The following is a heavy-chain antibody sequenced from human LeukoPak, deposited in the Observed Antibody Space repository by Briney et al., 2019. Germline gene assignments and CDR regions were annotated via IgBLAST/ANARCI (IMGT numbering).Heavy chain of an antibody. J-gene: IGHJ4*02. CDR2: ISGSGGST. D-gene: IGHD5-18*01. CDR1: GFTFSSYA. Sequence: GGSLRLSCAASGFTFSSYAMSWVRQAPGKGLESVSAISGSGGSTYYADSVKGRFTISRDNSKNTLYLQMNSLRAEDTAVYYCAKTDGYSYGYLFFDYWGQGTLVTVSS. V-gene: IGHV3-23*01. CDR3: AKTDGYSYGYLFFDY.